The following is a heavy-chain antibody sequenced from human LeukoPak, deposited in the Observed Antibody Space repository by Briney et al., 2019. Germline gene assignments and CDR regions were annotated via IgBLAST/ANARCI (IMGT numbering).Heavy chain of an antibody. CDR3: ARDSEPDFWSGYYCLDY. V-gene: IGHV3-21*01. D-gene: IGHD3-3*01. J-gene: IGHJ4*02. CDR2: ISSSSSYI. Sequence: PGGSLRLSCAASGFSFSSYSMNWVRQAPGKGLEWVSSISSSSSYIYYADSVKGRFTISRDNAKNSLYLQMNSLRAEDTAEYYCARDSEPDFWSGYYCLDYWGQGILVTVSS. CDR1: GFSFSSYS.